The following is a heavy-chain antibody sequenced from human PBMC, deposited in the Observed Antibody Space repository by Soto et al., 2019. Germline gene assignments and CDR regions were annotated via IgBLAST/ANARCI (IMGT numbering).Heavy chain of an antibody. CDR3: VRDLTDNYSFDY. V-gene: IGHV3-30-3*01. CDR1: GFTFSRHA. J-gene: IGHJ4*02. CDR2: ISNNGRTK. Sequence: QVQLVESGGGVVQPGRSLRLSCAASGFTFSRHAMDWVRQTPGKGLEWVAFISNNGRTKDYADSVKGRFTVSRDNSKNTLYLQMNNLRADDTAVYYCVRDLTDNYSFDYWGQGILVTVSS. D-gene: IGHD1-1*01.